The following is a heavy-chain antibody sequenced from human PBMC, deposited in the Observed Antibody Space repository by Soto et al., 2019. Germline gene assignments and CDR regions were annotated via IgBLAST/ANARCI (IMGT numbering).Heavy chain of an antibody. Sequence: QVQLQESGPGLVKPSQTLSLTCTVSGGSISSGGYYWTWIRQHPGKGLEWIGYNYYSGITYYNPSLKSRVTISLDTSKTQFSLKLCSVTAADTAVYYCARGSSIAGLYYGMDVWGQGTTVTVSS. V-gene: IGHV4-31*03. CDR1: GGSISSGGYY. D-gene: IGHD6-6*01. CDR2: NYYSGIT. CDR3: ARGSSIAGLYYGMDV. J-gene: IGHJ6*02.